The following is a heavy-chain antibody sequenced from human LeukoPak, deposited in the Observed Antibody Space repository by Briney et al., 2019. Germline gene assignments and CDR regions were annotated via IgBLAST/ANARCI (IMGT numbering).Heavy chain of an antibody. D-gene: IGHD3-3*01. Sequence: GGSLRLSCAASGFTFSSYWMSWVRQAPGKGLEWVANIKQDGSEKYYVDSVKGRFTISRDNAKNSLYLQMNSLRAADTAVYYCGRERGYDFFSGDYWYYYYYMDVWGKGTTVTVSS. V-gene: IGHV3-7*01. CDR3: GRERGYDFFSGDYWYYYYYMDV. CDR1: GFTFSSYW. CDR2: IKQDGSEK. J-gene: IGHJ6*03.